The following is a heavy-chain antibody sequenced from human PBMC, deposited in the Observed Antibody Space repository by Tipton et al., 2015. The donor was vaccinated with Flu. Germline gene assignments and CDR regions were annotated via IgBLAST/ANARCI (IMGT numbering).Heavy chain of an antibody. V-gene: IGHV4-59*12. D-gene: IGHD1-26*01. CDR3: ATVSSYYFFFDS. CDR1: GGSISSDY. J-gene: IGHJ4*02. CDR2: IYYTGNT. Sequence: TLSLTCTVSGGSISSDYWSWIRQPPGKGLEWIGSIYYTGNTYHTPSLESRVSISADTSKRQFSLKLTSVTAADTAVYYCATVSSYYFFFDSWGQGTLVTVSS.